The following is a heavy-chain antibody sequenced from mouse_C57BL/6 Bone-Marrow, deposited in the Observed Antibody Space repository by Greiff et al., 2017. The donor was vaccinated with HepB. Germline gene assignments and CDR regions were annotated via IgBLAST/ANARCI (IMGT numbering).Heavy chain of an antibody. J-gene: IGHJ3*01. V-gene: IGHV1-64*01. CDR3: ARCPYYGSSFFAY. Sequence: QVQLQQPGAELVKPGASVKLSCKASGYTFTSYWMHWVKQRPGQGLEWIGMIHPNSGSTNYNEKFKSKATLTVDKSSSTAYMQLSSLTSEDSAVYDCARCPYYGSSFFAYWGQGTLVTVSA. CDR2: IHPNSGST. CDR1: GYTFTSYW. D-gene: IGHD1-1*01.